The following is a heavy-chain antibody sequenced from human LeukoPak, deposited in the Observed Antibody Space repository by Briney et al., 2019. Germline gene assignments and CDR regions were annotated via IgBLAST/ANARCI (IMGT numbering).Heavy chain of an antibody. CDR1: GFTFSSYS. D-gene: IGHD6-19*01. CDR3: ARIHGYSTGWYYFDY. V-gene: IGHV3-21*04. J-gene: IGHJ4*02. CDR2: ITSDSRYI. Sequence: PGGSLRLSCAASGFTFSSYSMNWVRQAPGKGLEWVSSITSDSRYIFYADSVKGRFTISRDNAKSSLYLQMNSLPAEDTAVYYCARIHGYSTGWYYFDYWGQGTLVTVSS.